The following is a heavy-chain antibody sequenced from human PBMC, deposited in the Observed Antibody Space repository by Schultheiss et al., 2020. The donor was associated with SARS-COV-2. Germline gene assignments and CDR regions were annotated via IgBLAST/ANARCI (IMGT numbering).Heavy chain of an antibody. CDR2: MNPNSGGT. CDR1: GYTFTSYD. V-gene: IGHV1-8*01. J-gene: IGHJ4*02. Sequence: ASVKVSCKASGYTFTSYDINWVRQATGQGLEWMGWMNPNSGGTNYAQKFQGRVTMTRDTSISTAYMELSSLRSEDTAVYYCAREGPGWRGSRGDYWGQGTLVTVSS. D-gene: IGHD2-15*01. CDR3: AREGPGWRGSRGDY.